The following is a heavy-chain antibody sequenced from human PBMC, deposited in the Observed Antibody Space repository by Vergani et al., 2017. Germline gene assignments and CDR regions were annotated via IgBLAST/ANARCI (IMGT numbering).Heavy chain of an antibody. Sequence: QVQILQSGGGVVQPGRSLRLSCAASGFSFSSFGFHWVRQAPGKGLEWVAFIHYDGSHEYYIDSVKGRFTISRDNSKKSLYLQMNSLRGEDTAVYYCARGNSLGSYWGQGTLVTVSS. CDR3: ARGNSLGSY. CDR2: IHYDGSHE. CDR1: GFSFSSFG. J-gene: IGHJ4*02. V-gene: IGHV3-33*01. D-gene: IGHD1-7*01.